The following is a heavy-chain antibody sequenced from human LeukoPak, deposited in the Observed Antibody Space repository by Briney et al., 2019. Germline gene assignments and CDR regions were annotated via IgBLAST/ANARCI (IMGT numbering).Heavy chain of an antibody. D-gene: IGHD3-3*01. CDR3: AQFWSGPNWFDP. V-gene: IGHV1-69*04. J-gene: IGHJ5*02. CDR1: GGTFSSYA. CDR2: IIPILGIA. Sequence: ASVKVSCKVSGGTFSSYAISWVRQAPGQGLEWMGRIIPILGIANYAQKFQGRVTITADKSTSTAYMELSSLRSEDTAVYYCAQFWSGPNWFDPWGQGTLVTVSS.